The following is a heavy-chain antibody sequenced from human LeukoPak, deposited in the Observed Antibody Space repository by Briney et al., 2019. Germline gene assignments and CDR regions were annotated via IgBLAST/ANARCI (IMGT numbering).Heavy chain of an antibody. CDR3: ATPPRPGAHHYYYMDV. CDR2: INPNSGGT. CDR1: GYTFTGYY. J-gene: IGHJ6*03. V-gene: IGHV1-2*02. Sequence: ASVKVSCKASGYTFTGYYMHWVRQAPGQGLERMGWINPNSGGTNYAQKFQGRVTMTRDTSISTAYMELSRLRSDDTAVYYCATPPRPGAHHYYYMDVWGKGTTVTVSS.